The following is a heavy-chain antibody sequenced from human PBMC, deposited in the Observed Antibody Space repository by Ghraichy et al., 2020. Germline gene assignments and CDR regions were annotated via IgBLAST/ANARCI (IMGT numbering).Heavy chain of an antibody. CDR3: TRTVPGSQSLFDF. CDR2: STDKGKGYTT. J-gene: IGHJ4*02. V-gene: IGHV3-72*01. Sequence: GGSLRLSCTVSGFTFSDLYMEWVRQAPGGGLEWVGRSTDKGKGYTTHYAAFGQGRFTISRDDSKNSLYLQMNSLNTDDTAVYYCTRTVPGSQSLFDFWGLGTLVTVSS. D-gene: IGHD2-15*01. CDR1: GFTFSDLY.